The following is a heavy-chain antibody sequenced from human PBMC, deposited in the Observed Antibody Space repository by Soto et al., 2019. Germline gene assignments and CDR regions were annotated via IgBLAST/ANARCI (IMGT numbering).Heavy chain of an antibody. D-gene: IGHD6-13*01. V-gene: IGHV4-30-4*01. CDR3: ARDIGSSSWYLGGPGEFDY. J-gene: IGHJ4*02. Sequence: SETLSLTCTVSGGSISSGDYYWSWIRQPPGKGLEWIGYIYYSGSTYYNPSLKSRVTISVDTSKNQFSLKLSSVTAADTAVYYCARDIGSSSWYLGGPGEFDYWGQGTLVTVSS. CDR2: IYYSGST. CDR1: GGSISSGDYY.